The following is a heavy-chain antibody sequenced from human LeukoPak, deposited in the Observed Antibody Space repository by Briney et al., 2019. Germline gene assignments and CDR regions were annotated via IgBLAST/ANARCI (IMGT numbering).Heavy chain of an antibody. J-gene: IGHJ3*02. CDR2: IYPGDSDT. D-gene: IGHD3-22*01. CDR3: ARPKCYYDTTGTLDAFDI. CDR1: GYSFTNYW. Sequence: GESLKISCKGSGYSFTNYWVAWVRQMSGKGLEWMGIIYPGDSDTRYSPSFQGQVTISVDKSISTAYLQWSSLKASDTAMYYCARPKCYYDTTGTLDAFDIWGQGTMVTVSS. V-gene: IGHV5-51*01.